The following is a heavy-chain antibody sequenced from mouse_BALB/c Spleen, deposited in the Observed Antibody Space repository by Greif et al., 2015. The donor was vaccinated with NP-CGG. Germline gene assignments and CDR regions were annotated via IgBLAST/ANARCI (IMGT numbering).Heavy chain of an antibody. V-gene: IGHV2-3*01. CDR1: GFSLTSYG. Sequence: VKLVESGPGLVAPSQSLSITCIVSGFSLTSYGVSWVRQPPGKGLEWLGVIWGDGSTNYHSALISRLSISKDNSKSQVFLKLNSLQTDDTATYYCAKQLGLPYYYAMDYWGQGTSVTVSS. D-gene: IGHD3-1*01. J-gene: IGHJ4*01. CDR2: IWGDGST. CDR3: AKQLGLPYYYAMDY.